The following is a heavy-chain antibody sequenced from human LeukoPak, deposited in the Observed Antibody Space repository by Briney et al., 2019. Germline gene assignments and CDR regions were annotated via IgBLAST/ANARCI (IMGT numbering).Heavy chain of an antibody. J-gene: IGHJ5*02. CDR3: AKDGYSSSWYNWFDP. Sequence: GGSLRLSCAASGFTFSSSAMSWVGHAPGKGLEWVSAISGSGRSTYYADSVKGRFTISRDNTKNTLYLQMNSLRAEDTAVYHCAKDGYSSSWYNWFDPWGQGTLVTVSS. CDR1: GFTFSSSA. D-gene: IGHD6-13*01. V-gene: IGHV3-23*01. CDR2: ISGSGRST.